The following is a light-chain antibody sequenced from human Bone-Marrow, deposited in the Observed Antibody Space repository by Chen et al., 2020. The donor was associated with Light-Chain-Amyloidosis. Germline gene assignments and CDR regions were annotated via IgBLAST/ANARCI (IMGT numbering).Light chain of an antibody. Sequence: QSALTQPASVSGAPGQSSTISCTGNSSDVGGDNHVSWYQQTPDKAPKLMIYKVTIRTSWVTVRVSGAKSDNTASLTISGLQTEDEADDFCSSYTITNTLVFGSGTRVTVL. V-gene: IGLV2-14*01. CDR3: SSYTITNTLV. CDR1: SSDVGGDNH. J-gene: IGLJ1*01. CDR2: KVT.